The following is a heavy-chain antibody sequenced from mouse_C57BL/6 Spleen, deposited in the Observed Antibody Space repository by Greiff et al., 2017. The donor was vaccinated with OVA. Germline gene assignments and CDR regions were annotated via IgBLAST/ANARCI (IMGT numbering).Heavy chain of an antibody. Sequence: EVMLVESGGGLVKPGGSLKLSCAASGFTFSDYGMHWVRQAPEKGLEWVAYISSGSSTIYYADTVKGRFTISRDNAKNTLFLQMTSLRSEDTAMYYCARQGLYSNLFYYAMDYWGQGTAVTVSS. J-gene: IGHJ4*01. CDR3: ARQGLYSNLFYYAMDY. CDR1: GFTFSDYG. V-gene: IGHV5-17*01. D-gene: IGHD2-5*01. CDR2: ISSGSSTI.